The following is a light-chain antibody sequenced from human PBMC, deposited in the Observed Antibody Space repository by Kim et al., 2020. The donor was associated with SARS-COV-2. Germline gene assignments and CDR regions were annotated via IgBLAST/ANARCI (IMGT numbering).Light chain of an antibody. Sequence: DIVMTQSPDSLAVSLGERATINSKSSQSVLSSSNNKNYLAWFQQKPGQPPKLLIYWASTRESGVPDRFSGSGSGTDFILTISSLQAEDVAAYYCQQYYSSPITFGGGRKVDIK. CDR3: QQYYSSPIT. J-gene: IGKJ4*01. V-gene: IGKV4-1*01. CDR2: WAS. CDR1: QSVLSSSNNKNY.